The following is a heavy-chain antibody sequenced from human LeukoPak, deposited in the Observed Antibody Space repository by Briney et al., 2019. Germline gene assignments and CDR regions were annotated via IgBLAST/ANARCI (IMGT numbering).Heavy chain of an antibody. J-gene: IGHJ3*02. Sequence: KPSETLSLTCTVSGGSISSGGYYWSWIRQHPGKGLEWIGYIYYSGSTYYNPSLKSRVTISVDTSKNQFSLKLSSVTAADTAVYYCARDLGDGLRAFDIWGQGTMVTVSS. CDR2: IYYSGST. D-gene: IGHD5-24*01. CDR1: GGSISSGGYY. V-gene: IGHV4-31*03. CDR3: ARDLGDGLRAFDI.